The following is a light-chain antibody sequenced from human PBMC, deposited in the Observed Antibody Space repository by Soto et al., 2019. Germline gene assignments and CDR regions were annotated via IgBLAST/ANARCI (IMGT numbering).Light chain of an antibody. Sequence: DIQMTQSPSSLSASVGDRVTITCRASQNIRSYLNWYQLKSGKAPKLLIYAASSFQSGVPSRFSGSGSGTDFTLVISGLQPEDFATSYCQQTYTAPYTFGQGTQLEIK. CDR2: AAS. CDR1: QNIRSY. V-gene: IGKV1-39*01. CDR3: QQTYTAPYT. J-gene: IGKJ2*01.